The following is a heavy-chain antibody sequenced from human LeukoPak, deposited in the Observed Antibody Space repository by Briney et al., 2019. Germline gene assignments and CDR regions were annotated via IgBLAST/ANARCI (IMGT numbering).Heavy chain of an antibody. J-gene: IGHJ6*02. D-gene: IGHD4-17*01. CDR2: INPNSGGT. CDR3: ASNVGNYGDYVPYYYYYYGMDV. V-gene: IGHV1-2*02. CDR1: GYTFTCYY. Sequence: ASVKVSCMASGYTFTCYYMHWVRQAPGQGLEWMGWINPNSGGTNYAQKFQGRVTMTRDTSISTAYMELSRLRSDDTAVYYCASNVGNYGDYVPYYYYYYGMDVWGQGTTVTVSS.